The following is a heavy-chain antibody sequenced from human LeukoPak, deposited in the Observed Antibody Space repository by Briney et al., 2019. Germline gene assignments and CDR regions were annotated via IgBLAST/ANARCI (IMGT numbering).Heavy chain of an antibody. CDR1: GVSISSSSYY. D-gene: IGHD4-17*01. J-gene: IGHJ4*02. Sequence: SETLSLTCTVSGVSISSSSYYWGWIRRPPGKGLEWSGSIYYSGSTYYNPSLRSRVTISVDTSKNQFSLKLSSVTAADTAVYYCASTRRMTTVTPLREYWGQGTLVTVSS. CDR3: ASTRRMTTVTPLREY. CDR2: IYYSGST. V-gene: IGHV4-39*01.